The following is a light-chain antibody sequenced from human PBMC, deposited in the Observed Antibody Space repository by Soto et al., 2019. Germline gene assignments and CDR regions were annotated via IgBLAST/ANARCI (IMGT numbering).Light chain of an antibody. CDR2: EGS. CDR1: SSDVGSYNH. CDR3: CSYAGSSTDVV. Sequence: QSALTQPASVSGSPGQSITISCTGTSSDVGSYNHVSWYQQHPGKAPKLMIYEGSKRPSGVSNRFSGSKSGNTASLTISGLQAEDEADYYCCSYAGSSTDVVFGGGTKPTVL. V-gene: IGLV2-23*01. J-gene: IGLJ2*01.